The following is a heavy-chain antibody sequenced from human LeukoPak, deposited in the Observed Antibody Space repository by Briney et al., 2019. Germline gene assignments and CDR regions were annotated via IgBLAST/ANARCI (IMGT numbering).Heavy chain of an antibody. CDR3: ARGQWAGFDP. CDR2: ISSSGSTI. V-gene: IGHV3-48*03. J-gene: IGHJ5*02. D-gene: IGHD1-26*01. Sequence: GGSLRLSCAASGFTFSSYEMNWVRQAPGKGLEWVSYISSSGSTIYYADSVKGRFTISRDNAKNSLYLQMNSLRAEDTAVYYCARGQWAGFDPWGQGTLVTVSS. CDR1: GFTFSSYE.